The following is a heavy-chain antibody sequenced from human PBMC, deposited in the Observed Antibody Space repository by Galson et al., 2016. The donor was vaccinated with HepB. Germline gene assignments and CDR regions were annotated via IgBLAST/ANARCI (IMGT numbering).Heavy chain of an antibody. CDR1: GFSLNNNGVG. D-gene: IGHD5-24*01. Sequence: PALVKPTQTLTLTCSFSGFSLNNNGVGVGWIRQPPGKALERLALIYGNGDERYRPTLKSRLTITTDTAKNQVVLKMTNMDPVDTGTYSCAHAGRWLQRGAGAFDIWGQGTMVTVSS. J-gene: IGHJ3*02. CDR3: AHAGRWLQRGAGAFDI. V-gene: IGHV2-5*01. CDR2: IYGNGDE.